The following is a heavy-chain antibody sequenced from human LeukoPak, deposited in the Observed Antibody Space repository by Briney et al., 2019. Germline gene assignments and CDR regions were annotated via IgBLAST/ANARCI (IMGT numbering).Heavy chain of an antibody. Sequence: SETLSLTCVVYGGSFSGYYWSWIRQPPGKGLEWIGEINHSGSTNYNPSLKSRVTISVDTSKNQFPLKLSSVTAADTAVYYCARAQIYGGRDAFDIWGQGTMVTVSS. CDR3: ARAQIYGGRDAFDI. D-gene: IGHD4-23*01. V-gene: IGHV4-34*01. CDR1: GGSFSGYY. J-gene: IGHJ3*02. CDR2: INHSGST.